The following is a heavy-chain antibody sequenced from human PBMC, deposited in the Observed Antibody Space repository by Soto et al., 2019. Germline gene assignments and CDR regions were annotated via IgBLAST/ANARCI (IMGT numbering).Heavy chain of an antibody. CDR2: IWYDGSNK. Sequence: TGGSLRLSCAASGFTFSSYGMHWVRQAPGKGLEWVAVIWYDGSNKYYADSVKGRFTISRDNSKNTLYLQMNSLRAEDTAVYYCARDLVDYDFPQGPWGQGTLVTVSS. V-gene: IGHV3-33*01. J-gene: IGHJ5*02. D-gene: IGHD3-3*01. CDR3: ARDLVDYDFPQGP. CDR1: GFTFSSYG.